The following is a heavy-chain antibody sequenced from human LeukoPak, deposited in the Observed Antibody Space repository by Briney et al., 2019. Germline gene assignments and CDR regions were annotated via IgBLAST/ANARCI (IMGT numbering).Heavy chain of an antibody. CDR2: VYHSGLT. D-gene: IGHD2-15*01. CDR3: ARGGGSWYYFDY. J-gene: IGHJ4*02. Sequence: SQTLSLTCTVSGVSISGADYYWRWLRQPPGKGLEWIGYVYHSGLTYYNPSLKSRLAISVDTSKNQFSLNLNSVTAADTAVYYCARGGGSWYYFDYWGQGTLVTVSS. V-gene: IGHV4-30-4*01. CDR1: GVSISGADYY.